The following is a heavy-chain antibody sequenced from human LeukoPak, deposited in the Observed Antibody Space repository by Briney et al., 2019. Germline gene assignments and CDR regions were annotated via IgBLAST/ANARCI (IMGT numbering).Heavy chain of an antibody. Sequence: SETLSLTCSVSDDSITMYYWTWIRQPPRKGLEWIGYVDHTGSTNFNPSLNGRVSISRDTTKNLFSLRLRSVTAADTAVYYCASNTGTVFDYWGQGALVTVSS. CDR3: ASNTGTVFDY. CDR2: VDHTGST. J-gene: IGHJ4*02. V-gene: IGHV4-59*01. CDR1: DDSITMYY. D-gene: IGHD7-27*01.